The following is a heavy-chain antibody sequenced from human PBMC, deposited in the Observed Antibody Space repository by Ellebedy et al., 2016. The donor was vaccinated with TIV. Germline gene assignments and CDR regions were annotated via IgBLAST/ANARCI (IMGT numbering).Heavy chain of an antibody. CDR2: LWGNGGGA. J-gene: IGHJ4*02. CDR1: GFTFGDFA. D-gene: IGHD2-8*01. Sequence: PGGSLRLSCAASGFTFGDFAMSWVRQAPGKGLEWVSFLWGNGGGAHADSVKGRFTMSRENSKNTLSLQMDSLKVEDTAVYYCAKMYGHPVERYYFDYWGQGTLVTVS. CDR3: AKMYGHPVERYYFDY. V-gene: IGHV3-23*01.